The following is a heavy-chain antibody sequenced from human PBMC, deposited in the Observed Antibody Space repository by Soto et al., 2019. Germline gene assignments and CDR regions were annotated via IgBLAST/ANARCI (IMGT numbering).Heavy chain of an antibody. J-gene: IGHJ5*02. V-gene: IGHV1-3*01. CDR3: ARDASSGSFNWFDP. CDR1: GYTFTNYA. D-gene: IGHD6-19*01. Sequence: ASVKVSCKASGYTFTNYAMHWVRQAPGQRLEWMGWINAGNGNTKYSQKFQGRVTITRDTSASTAYMELSSLRSEDTAVYYCARDASSGSFNWFDPWGQGTLVIISS. CDR2: INAGNGNT.